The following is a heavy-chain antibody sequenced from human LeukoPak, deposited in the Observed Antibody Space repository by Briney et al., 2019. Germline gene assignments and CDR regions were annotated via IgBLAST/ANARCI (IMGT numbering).Heavy chain of an antibody. CDR3: ARGVTAGVDY. D-gene: IGHD2-21*02. V-gene: IGHV1-8*01. CDR2: MSPNSGNT. J-gene: IGHJ4*02. CDR1: GCTFTSYD. Sequence: GASVKVSCKASGCTFTSYDINWVRQATGQGLEWMGWMSPNSGNTGYAQKFQGRVTMTRDTSIGTAHMELSSLRSEDTAVYYCARGVTAGVDYWGQGTLVTVSS.